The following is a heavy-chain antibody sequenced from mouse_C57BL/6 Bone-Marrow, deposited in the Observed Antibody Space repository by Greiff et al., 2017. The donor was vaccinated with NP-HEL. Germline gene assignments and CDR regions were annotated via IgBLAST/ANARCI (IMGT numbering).Heavy chain of an antibody. J-gene: IGHJ1*03. CDR2: ISYDGSN. Sequence: ESGPGLVKPSQSLSLTCSVTGYSITSGYYWNWIRQFPGNKLEWMGYISYDGSNNYNPSLKNRISITRDKSKNQFFLKLNSVTTEDTATYYCARDRYYYGSSYSYWYFDVWGTGTTVTVSS. D-gene: IGHD1-1*01. V-gene: IGHV3-6*01. CDR1: GYSITSGYY. CDR3: ARDRYYYGSSYSYWYFDV.